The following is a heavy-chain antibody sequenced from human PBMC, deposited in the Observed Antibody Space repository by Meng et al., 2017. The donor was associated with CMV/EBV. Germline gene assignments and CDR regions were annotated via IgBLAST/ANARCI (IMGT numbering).Heavy chain of an antibody. CDR2: SNAGNGNT. CDR3: VRDFLNYDHWNRYYKYYGMDV. V-gene: IGHV1-3*02. CDR1: GYTFTSYA. D-gene: IGHD3-3*01. J-gene: IGHJ6*02. Sequence: ASVKVSCKASGYTFTSYAMHWVRQAPGQRLEWMGWSNAGNGNTKYSQEFQGRVTITRDTSASTAYMELSSLRSEDMAVYYCVRDFLNYDHWNRYYKYYGMDVWGQGATVTVSS.